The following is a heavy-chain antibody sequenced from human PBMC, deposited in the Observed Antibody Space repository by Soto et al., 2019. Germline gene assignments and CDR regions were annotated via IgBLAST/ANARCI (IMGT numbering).Heavy chain of an antibody. CDR3: AHRTTVTTFDS. CDR1: GFSLTTSGVG. Sequence: SGPTLVNPTPPLTLTCTLAGFSLTTSGVGVGWIRQPPGKALEWLDLIYWEDDERYSPSLQRRLTITKATSKNQVGLTMTNMHPVDTATYYCAHRTTVTTFDSWGQGTLVTVSS. CDR2: IYWEDDE. D-gene: IGHD4-17*01. J-gene: IGHJ4*02. V-gene: IGHV2-5*02.